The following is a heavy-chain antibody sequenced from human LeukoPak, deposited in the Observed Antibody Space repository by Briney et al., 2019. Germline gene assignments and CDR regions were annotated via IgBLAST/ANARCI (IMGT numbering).Heavy chain of an antibody. CDR3: ARDLYDILTGYYTQYPPFDY. CDR1: GYTFTSYG. D-gene: IGHD3-9*01. J-gene: IGHJ4*02. CDR2: ISAYNGNT. V-gene: IGHV1-18*01. Sequence: ASVKVSCKASGYTFTSYGISWVRQAPGQGLEWMGWISAYNGNTNYAQKLQGRVTMTTDTSTSTAYMELRSLRSDDTAVYYCARDLYDILTGYYTQYPPFDYWGQGTLVTVSS.